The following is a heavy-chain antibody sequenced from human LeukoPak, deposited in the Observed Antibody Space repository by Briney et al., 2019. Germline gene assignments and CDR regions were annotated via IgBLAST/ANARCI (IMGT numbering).Heavy chain of an antibody. V-gene: IGHV4-39*01. CDR2: IYYSGST. CDR1: GGSISSSSYY. CDR3: ARQAGLYYDSSGSQDY. Sequence: PSGTLSLTCTVSGGSISSSSYYWGWIRQPPGKGLEWIGSIYYSGSTYYNPSLKSRVTISVDTSKNQFSLKLSSVTAADTAVYYCARQAGLYYDSSGSQDYWGQGTLVTVSS. D-gene: IGHD3-22*01. J-gene: IGHJ4*02.